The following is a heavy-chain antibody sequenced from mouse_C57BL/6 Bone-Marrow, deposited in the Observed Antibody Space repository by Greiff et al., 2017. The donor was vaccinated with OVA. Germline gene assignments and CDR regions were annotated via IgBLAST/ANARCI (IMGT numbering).Heavy chain of an antibody. CDR2: IDPENGDT. V-gene: IGHV14-4*01. Sequence: VQLQQSGAELVRPGASVKLSCTASGFNIKDDYMHWVKQRPEQGLEWIGWIDPENGDTEYASKFQGKATITADTSSNTAYLQLSSLTSEDTAVYYCTDYYGSSHWYFDVWGTGTTVTVAS. D-gene: IGHD1-1*01. CDR3: TDYYGSSHWYFDV. J-gene: IGHJ1*03. CDR1: GFNIKDDY.